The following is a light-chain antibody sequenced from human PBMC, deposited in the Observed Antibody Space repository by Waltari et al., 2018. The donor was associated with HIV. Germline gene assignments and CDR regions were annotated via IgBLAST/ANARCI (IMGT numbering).Light chain of an antibody. CDR2: DAS. Sequence: ELVLTQSPATLSLSPGERATLSCRASQSVSNNFAWYQQRPGQAPRLLIYDASNRATGIPARFSGSGSGTDFTLTISSLESEDFVVYYCQQRSNWPRFTFGQGTRLEI. J-gene: IGKJ2*01. V-gene: IGKV3-11*01. CDR1: QSVSNN. CDR3: QQRSNWPRFT.